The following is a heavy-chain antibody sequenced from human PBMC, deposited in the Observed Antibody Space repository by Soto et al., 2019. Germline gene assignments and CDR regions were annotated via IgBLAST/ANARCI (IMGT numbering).Heavy chain of an antibody. V-gene: IGHV4-59*11. Sequence: QVQLQESGPGLVKPSETLSLTCTVSGGSIRSHYWNWIRQPPGKGPEWIGYIYYNGRTDYNPSLKSRVTISVDTSKNQFSLILNSVTTADTAVYYCARGLVVDATRWFDPWGQGTRVTVSS. J-gene: IGHJ5*02. CDR2: IYYNGRT. CDR3: ARGLVVDATRWFDP. D-gene: IGHD2-15*01. CDR1: GGSIRSHY.